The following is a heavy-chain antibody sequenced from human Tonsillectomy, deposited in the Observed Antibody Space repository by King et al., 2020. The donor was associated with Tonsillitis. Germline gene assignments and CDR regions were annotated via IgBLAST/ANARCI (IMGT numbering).Heavy chain of an antibody. Sequence: VQLVESGGGLVKPGGSLRLSCAASGFTFSNAWMSWVRQAPGKGLEWVGGIKSKTDGATTDYAAPEKGRFTISRADSKNTLYLQMNSLKTEDTAAYYCTRDTQIVVVPASGGDAFDIWGQGTMVTVSS. CDR3: TRDTQIVVVPASGGDAFDI. D-gene: IGHD2-2*01. V-gene: IGHV3-15*01. CDR1: GFTFSNAW. CDR2: IKSKTDGATT. J-gene: IGHJ3*02.